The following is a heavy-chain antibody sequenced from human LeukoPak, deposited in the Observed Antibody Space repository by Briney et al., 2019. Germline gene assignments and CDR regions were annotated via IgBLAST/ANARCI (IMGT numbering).Heavy chain of an antibody. CDR3: TSRGDFWSGYWAMNV. V-gene: IGHV3-21*01. J-gene: IGHJ6*02. CDR1: GFTFTTYS. D-gene: IGHD3-3*01. CDR2: ISSTSSYI. Sequence: GGSLRLSCVASGFTFTTYSLNWVRQAPGKGLEWVSSISSTSSYIYYADSVKGRFTLSRDNAKNSIYLQMDSLRAEDTAVYYCTSRGDFWSGYWAMNVWGQGTTVIVSS.